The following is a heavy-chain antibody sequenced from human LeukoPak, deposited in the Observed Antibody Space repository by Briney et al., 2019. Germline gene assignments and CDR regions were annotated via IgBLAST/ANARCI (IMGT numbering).Heavy chain of an antibody. CDR3: ARRVEDAFDI. V-gene: IGHV4-61*01. CDR2: IYYSGST. Sequence: SETLSLTXTXXXXXXXXGXYYWSWIRQPPXKGLEWIGYIYYSGSTNYNPSLKSRVTISVDTSKNQFSLKLSSVTAADTAVYYCARRVEDAFDIWGQGTMVTVSS. CDR1: XXXXXXGXYY. J-gene: IGHJ3*02.